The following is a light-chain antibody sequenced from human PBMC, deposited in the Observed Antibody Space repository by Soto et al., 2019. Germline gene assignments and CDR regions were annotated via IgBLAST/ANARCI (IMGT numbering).Light chain of an antibody. J-gene: IGLJ2*01. V-gene: IGLV2-14*01. CDR3: SSYTSSNTVV. CDR2: DVS. CDR1: SNDVGGYNY. Sequence: QSVLTQPASVSGSAGQSIAISCTGTSNDVGGYNYVSWYQQHPGKAPKLMIYDVSARPSGVSNRFSGSKSDNTASLTISGLQAEDEADYYCSSYTSSNTVVFGGGTKLTVL.